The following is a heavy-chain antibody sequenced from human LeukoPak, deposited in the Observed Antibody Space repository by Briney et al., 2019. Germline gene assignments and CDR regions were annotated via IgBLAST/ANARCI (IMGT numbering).Heavy chain of an antibody. J-gene: IGHJ4*02. CDR2: ISYDGSNK. CDR1: GFTFGGYG. Sequence: GRSLRLSCAASGFTFGGYGMHWVRQAPGKGLEWVAVISYDGSNKYYADSVKGRFTISRDNSKNTLYLQMNSLRTEDTAVYYCAKVFDYWEYYFDYWGQGTLVTVSS. CDR3: AKVFDYWEYYFDY. V-gene: IGHV3-30*18. D-gene: IGHD3-9*01.